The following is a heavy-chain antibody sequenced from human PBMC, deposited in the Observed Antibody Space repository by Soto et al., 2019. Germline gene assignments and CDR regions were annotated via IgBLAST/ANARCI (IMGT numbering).Heavy chain of an antibody. Sequence: GGSLRLSCAASGFTFSSYAMSWVRRAPGKGLEWVSAISGSGGSTYYADSVKGRFTISRDNSKNTLYLQMNSLRAEDTAVYYCAKALASRSSGWYGYFDSWGQGTLVTV. CDR1: GFTFSSYA. CDR2: ISGSGGST. D-gene: IGHD6-19*01. J-gene: IGHJ4*02. CDR3: AKALASRSSGWYGYFDS. V-gene: IGHV3-23*01.